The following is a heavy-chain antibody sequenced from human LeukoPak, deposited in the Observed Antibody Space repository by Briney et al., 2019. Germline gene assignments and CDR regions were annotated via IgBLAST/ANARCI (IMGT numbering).Heavy chain of an antibody. D-gene: IGHD3-10*01. V-gene: IGHV3-21*01. CDR3: ARVPGSGSASFDY. Sequence: GGSLRLSCAASGFTFSSYAMHWVRQAPGKGLEWVSSISSSSSYIYYADSVKGRFTISRDNAKNSLYLQMNSLRAEDTAVYYCARVPGSGSASFDYWGQGTLVTVSS. J-gene: IGHJ4*02. CDR2: ISSSSSYI. CDR1: GFTFSSYA.